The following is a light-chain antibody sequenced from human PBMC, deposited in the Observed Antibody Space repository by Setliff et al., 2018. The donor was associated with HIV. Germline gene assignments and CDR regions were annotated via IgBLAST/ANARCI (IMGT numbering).Light chain of an antibody. CDR2: EVS. V-gene: IGLV2-14*01. J-gene: IGLJ1*01. CDR3: SAYSTLFIYI. Sequence: SALTQPASVSGSPGQSITISCTGTNGDVGAYNYVSWYQQHPGKAPKLVIYEVSNRPSGVSNRFSGSKSGNTASLTISGLQAEDEADYYCSAYSTLFIYIFGTGTKVTVL. CDR1: NGDVGAYNY.